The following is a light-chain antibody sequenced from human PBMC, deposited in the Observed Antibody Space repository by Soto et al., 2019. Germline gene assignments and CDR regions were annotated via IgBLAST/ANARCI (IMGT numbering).Light chain of an antibody. CDR3: QQYNSYSLT. Sequence: DMQMTQSPSTLSASVGDRVTITCRASQSISSWLAWYQQKPGKAPKLLIYDASSLESGVPSRFSGSGSGTEFTLTISSLQPDDFAPYYCQQYNSYSLTFGGGTKVEIK. J-gene: IGKJ4*01. V-gene: IGKV1-5*01. CDR2: DAS. CDR1: QSISSW.